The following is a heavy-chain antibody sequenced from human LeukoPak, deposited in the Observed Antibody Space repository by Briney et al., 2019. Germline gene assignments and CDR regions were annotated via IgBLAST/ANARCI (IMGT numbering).Heavy chain of an antibody. CDR1: GGSFSGYY. V-gene: IGHV4-34*01. J-gene: IGHJ4*02. D-gene: IGHD5-12*01. CDR3: ARVSGYDWESFYDY. CDR2: INHSGST. Sequence: PSETLSLTCTVYGGSFSGYYWSWIRQPPGKGLEWIGEINHSGSTNYNPSLKSRVTKSVDTSKNQFSLKLSSVTAADTAMYYCARVSGYDWESFYDYWGQGSLVTVSS.